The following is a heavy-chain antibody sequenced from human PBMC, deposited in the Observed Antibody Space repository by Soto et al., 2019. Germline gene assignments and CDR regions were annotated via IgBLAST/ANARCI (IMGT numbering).Heavy chain of an antibody. CDR2: ISYDGSNK. Sequence: PGGSLRLSCAASGFTFSSYGMHWVRQAPGKGLEWVAVISYDGSNKYYADSVKGRFTTSRDNSKNTLYLQMNSLRAEDTAVYYCANLSPSAYWGQGTLVTVSS. CDR3: ANLSPSAY. J-gene: IGHJ4*02. V-gene: IGHV3-30*18. CDR1: GFTFSSYG.